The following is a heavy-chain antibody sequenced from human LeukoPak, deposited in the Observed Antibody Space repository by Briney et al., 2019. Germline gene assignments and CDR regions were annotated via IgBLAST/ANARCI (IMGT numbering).Heavy chain of an antibody. Sequence: ASVKVSCKASGYTFTSYGISWVRQAPGQGLEWMGWISAYNGNTNYAQKLQGRVTMTTDTSTSTAYMELRSLRSDDTAVYYCARDLSDFWGGHRTDVWGKGTTVTVSS. CDR1: GYTFTSYG. D-gene: IGHD3-3*01. J-gene: IGHJ6*04. CDR3: ARDLSDFWGGHRTDV. CDR2: ISAYNGNT. V-gene: IGHV1-18*01.